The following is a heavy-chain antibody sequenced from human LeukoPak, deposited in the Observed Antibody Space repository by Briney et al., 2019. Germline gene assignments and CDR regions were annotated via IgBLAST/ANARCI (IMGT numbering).Heavy chain of an antibody. CDR3: SRALDV. CDR2: IKQDGSKE. Sequence: GGSLRFSCAASGFTFSDYWMHWVRQAPGKGLEWVATIKQDGSKEYYVDSVKGRFTISRDNAKDSLYLQMNSLRAEDTAVYYCSRALDVWGQGTTVTVSS. V-gene: IGHV3-7*01. CDR1: GFTFSDYW. J-gene: IGHJ6*02.